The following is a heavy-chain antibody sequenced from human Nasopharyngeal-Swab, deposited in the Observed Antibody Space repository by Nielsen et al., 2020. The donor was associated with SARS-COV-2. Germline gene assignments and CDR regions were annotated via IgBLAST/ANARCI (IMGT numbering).Heavy chain of an antibody. V-gene: IGHV1-46*01. Sequence: ASVKVSCKASGYTFTSYYMHWVRQAPGQGLEWMGIINPSGGSTSYAQKFQGRVTMTRDTSTNTIYMELYSLRVEDTAVYYCAREVGGCMFDPWGQGGLVTVSS. CDR3: AREVGGCMFDP. CDR1: GYTFTSYY. CDR2: INPSGGST. D-gene: IGHD6-19*01. J-gene: IGHJ5*02.